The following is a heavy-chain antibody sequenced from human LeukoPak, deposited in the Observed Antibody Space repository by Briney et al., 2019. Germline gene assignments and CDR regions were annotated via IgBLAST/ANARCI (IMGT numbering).Heavy chain of an antibody. J-gene: IGHJ4*02. CDR3: AREMSGSYDFDY. Sequence: SVKVSCKASGGTFSSYAISWVRQAPGQGLEWMGGIIPIFGTANYAQKFQGRVTITADESTSTAYMELSSLRSEDTAVYYCAREMSGSYDFDYWGQGTLVTVSS. CDR2: IIPIFGTA. D-gene: IGHD1-26*01. V-gene: IGHV1-69*13. CDR1: GGTFSSYA.